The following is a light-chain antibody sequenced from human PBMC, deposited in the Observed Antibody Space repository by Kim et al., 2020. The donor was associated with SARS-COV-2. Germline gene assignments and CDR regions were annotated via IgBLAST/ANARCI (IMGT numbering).Light chain of an antibody. CDR2: GAI. CDR3: QHYGDSLWT. CDR1: RSVSISY. J-gene: IGKJ1*01. V-gene: IGKV3-20*01. Sequence: EIVLTQSPGTLSLSPGERATLSCRVSRSVSISYITWCQHKPGQAPRLLIYGAINRATGIPDRFSGSGSGTDFTLTISRLEPEDFAVYYCQHYGDSLWTFGRGTKVDIK.